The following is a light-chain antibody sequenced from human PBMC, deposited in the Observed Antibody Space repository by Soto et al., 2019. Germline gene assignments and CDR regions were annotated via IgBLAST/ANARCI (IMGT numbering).Light chain of an antibody. J-gene: IGLJ1*01. CDR2: GNS. Sequence: VLTQPPSVSAAPGQRVTISCTGSSSNFGAGYDVHWYQQLPGTAPKLLIYGNSNRPSGVPDRFSGSKSGTSASLAITGLQAEDEADYYCQSYDSSLSAPVFGTGTKSPS. V-gene: IGLV1-40*01. CDR3: QSYDSSLSAPV. CDR1: SSNFGAGYD.